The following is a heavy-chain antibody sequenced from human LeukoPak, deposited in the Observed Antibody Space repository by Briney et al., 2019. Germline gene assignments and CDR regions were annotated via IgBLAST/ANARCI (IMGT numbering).Heavy chain of an antibody. CDR2: VRPEGDFI. V-gene: IGHV3-23*01. J-gene: IGHJ4*02. D-gene: IGHD1-26*01. CDR3: ARGGGGSYSGSFDY. Sequence: PGGSLRLSCVASGFPFSTYAMTWVRQAPGKGLEWVSSVRPEGDFIYYAASVRGRFKVSRDSSENTVYLQMNSLRVGDTAVYFCARGGGGSYSGSFDYWGQGTLVTVSS. CDR1: GFPFSTYA.